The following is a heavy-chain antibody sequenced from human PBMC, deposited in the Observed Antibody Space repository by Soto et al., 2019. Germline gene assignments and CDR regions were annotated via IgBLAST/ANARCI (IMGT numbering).Heavy chain of an antibody. J-gene: IGHJ4*02. V-gene: IGHV4-4*02. D-gene: IGHD3-10*01. CDR2: IYHSGST. CDR1: GGSISSSNW. Sequence: SETLSLTCAVSGGSISSSNWWSWVRQPPGKGLEWIGEIYHSGSTNYNPSLKSRVTISVDKSKNQFSLKLSSVTAADTAVYYCARIMVRGVVFFDYWGPGTLVTVSS. CDR3: ARIMVRGVVFFDY.